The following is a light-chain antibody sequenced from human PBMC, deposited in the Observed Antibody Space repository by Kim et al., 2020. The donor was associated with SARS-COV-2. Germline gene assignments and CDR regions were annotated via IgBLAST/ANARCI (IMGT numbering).Light chain of an antibody. V-gene: IGKV3-20*01. J-gene: IGKJ2*01. CDR1: QSISNNY. Sequence: WSPGERATLSCRASQSISNNYLAWYQQKPGQAPRLLIYDTSSRVTGIPDRFSGSGSGTDFTLTISRLEPEDFAVFHCQQYGSSPHSFGQGTKLEIK. CDR3: QQYGSSPHS. CDR2: DTS.